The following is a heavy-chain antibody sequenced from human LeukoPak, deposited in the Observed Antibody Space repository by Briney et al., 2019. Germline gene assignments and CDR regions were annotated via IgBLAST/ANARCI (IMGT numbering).Heavy chain of an antibody. D-gene: IGHD3-3*01. CDR1: GGSISSGDYY. CDR3: ARDHDFWSGDWFDP. J-gene: IGHJ5*02. Sequence: PSQTLSLTCTVSGGSISSGDYYWSWIRQPPGKGLEWIGYIYYSGSTYYNPSLKSRVTISVDTSKNQFSLKPSSVTAADTAVYYCARDHDFWSGDWFDPWGQGTLVTVSS. CDR2: IYYSGST. V-gene: IGHV4-30-4*08.